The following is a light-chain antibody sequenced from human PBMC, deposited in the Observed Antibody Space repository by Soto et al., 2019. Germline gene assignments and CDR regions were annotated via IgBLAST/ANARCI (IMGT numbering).Light chain of an antibody. CDR3: QQRPNWPLT. CDR2: DVS. Sequence: EIVLTHSPATLSLSPGERATLSCRASQSISSHLAWYQQKPGQAPRLLMYDVSNRATDIPARFSGSGSGTDFTLTISSLEPEDFAVYYCQQRPNWPLTFGGGTKVEIK. CDR1: QSISSH. V-gene: IGKV3-11*01. J-gene: IGKJ4*01.